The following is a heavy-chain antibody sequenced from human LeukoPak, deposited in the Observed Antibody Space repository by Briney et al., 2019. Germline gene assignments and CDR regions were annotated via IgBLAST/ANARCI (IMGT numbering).Heavy chain of an antibody. D-gene: IGHD6-19*01. CDR2: ILYDGSKK. J-gene: IGHJ4*02. Sequence: GGSLSLSCSASGFTLSRFGLHWVRPAPGQGLEWVAFILYDGSKKYYADSVKGRFTISRDNSKNTLSLQMNSLRAEDTAVYYCAKEKHRSVAADYWGQGTLVTVSS. V-gene: IGHV3-30*02. CDR1: GFTLSRFG. CDR3: AKEKHRSVAADY.